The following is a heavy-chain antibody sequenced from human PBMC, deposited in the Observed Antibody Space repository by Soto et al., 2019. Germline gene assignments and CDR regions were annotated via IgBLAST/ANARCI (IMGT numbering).Heavy chain of an antibody. D-gene: IGHD3-3*01. V-gene: IGHV1-46*01. CDR1: GYTFTSYY. CDR3: ARDSTNFDFWSGYSFDP. CDR2: INPSGGST. Sequence: ASVKVSCKASGYTFTSYYMHWVRQAPGQGLEWMGIINPSGGSTSYAQKFQGRVTMTRDTSTSTVYMELSSLRSEDTAVYYCARDSTNFDFWSGYSFDPWGQGTLVTVSS. J-gene: IGHJ5*02.